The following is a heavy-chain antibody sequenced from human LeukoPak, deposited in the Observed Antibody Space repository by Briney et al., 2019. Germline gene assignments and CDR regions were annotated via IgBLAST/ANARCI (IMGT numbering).Heavy chain of an antibody. J-gene: IGHJ3*02. CDR1: GYTFTSYG. CDR2: ISAYNGNT. CDR3: ARVYADYYDSSGNQGDAFDI. Sequence: GASVKVSCKASGYTFTSYGISWVRQAPGQGLEWMGWISAYNGNTNYAQKLQGRVTMTTDTSTSTAYMELRSLRSDDTAVYYCARVYADYYDSSGNQGDAFDISGQGTMVTVSS. V-gene: IGHV1-18*01. D-gene: IGHD3-22*01.